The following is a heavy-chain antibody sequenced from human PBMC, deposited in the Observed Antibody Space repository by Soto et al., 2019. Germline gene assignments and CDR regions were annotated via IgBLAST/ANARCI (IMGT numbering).Heavy chain of an antibody. V-gene: IGHV3-33*01. CDR2: IWHDGKEK. CDR1: GFTFSNFG. D-gene: IGHD2-2*01. Sequence: QVQVVESGGGVVQPGRSLKLSCAASGFTFSNFGMHGVRQAPGKGLEWVAVIWHDGKEKYYADSAKGRSTISRDNSKNTQNLQMNSLRAEYTAVYYDASDTRQDEAMDYWGQGTLVTVSS. J-gene: IGHJ4*02. CDR3: ASDTRQDEAMDY.